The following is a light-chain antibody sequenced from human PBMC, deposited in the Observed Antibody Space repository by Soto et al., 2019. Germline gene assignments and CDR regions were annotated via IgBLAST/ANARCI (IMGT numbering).Light chain of an antibody. CDR3: QQYKSYSPLT. J-gene: IGKJ4*01. CDR2: KAS. Sequence: DIPMTQSPSTLSASVGDRVTITCRASQSISNCFAWYQQKQGQAPKVLIYKASSLESGVPSSCSGSGSGTEFTLTISSMQPDDFATYYCQQYKSYSPLTFGGGTKVEIK. V-gene: IGKV1-5*03. CDR1: QSISNC.